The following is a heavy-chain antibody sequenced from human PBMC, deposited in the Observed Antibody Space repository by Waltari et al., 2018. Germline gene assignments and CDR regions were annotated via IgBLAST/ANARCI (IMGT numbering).Heavy chain of an antibody. CDR2: IRFNGGDK. Sequence: QVQLVESGGGVVQPGGSLRLSCTTSGFTFRNYGLHWVRQAPGKGLEWVAFIRFNGGDKYFGDSVKGRFTISRDNSRNTMYLQMNSLRPEDTAVYYCARESSPHVPVALDALDLWGQGTRVTVSA. D-gene: IGHD6-19*01. CDR1: GFTFRNYG. J-gene: IGHJ3*01. V-gene: IGHV3-30*02. CDR3: ARESSPHVPVALDALDL.